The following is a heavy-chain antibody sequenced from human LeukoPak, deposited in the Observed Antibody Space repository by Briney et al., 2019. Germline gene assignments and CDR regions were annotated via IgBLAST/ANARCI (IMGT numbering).Heavy chain of an antibody. Sequence: GGSLRLSCAASGFTVGSNYMSWVRQAPGKGLEWVSVIYSGGGTYYADSVKGRFTISRHNSQNTLYLQMNSLRAEDTAVYYCARELFGVVSYWGQGTLVTVSS. J-gene: IGHJ4*02. D-gene: IGHD3-3*01. CDR2: IYSGGGT. CDR1: GFTVGSNY. CDR3: ARELFGVVSY. V-gene: IGHV3-53*04.